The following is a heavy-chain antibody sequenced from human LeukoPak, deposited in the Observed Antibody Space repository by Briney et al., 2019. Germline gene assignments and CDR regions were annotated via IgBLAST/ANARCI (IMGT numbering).Heavy chain of an antibody. D-gene: IGHD4-23*01. CDR3: ARDALYGGNSHYFDY. CDR1: GGSISRYY. J-gene: IGHJ4*02. CDR2: IYYSVST. Sequence: PSETLSLTCTVSGGSISRYYWSCIRQPPGKGLEWIGYIYYSVSTNYNPSLKSRVTISVDTSKNQFSLKLSSVTAADTAVYYCARDALYGGNSHYFDYWGQGTLVTVSS. V-gene: IGHV4-59*01.